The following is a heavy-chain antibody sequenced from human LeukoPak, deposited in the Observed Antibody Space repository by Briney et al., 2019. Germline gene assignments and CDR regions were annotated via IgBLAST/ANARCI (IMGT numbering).Heavy chain of an antibody. CDR1: GFTFSSYA. CDR3: TRDPYY. Sequence: GGSLRLSCAASGFTFSSYAMSWVRQAPGKGLEWVSVIYSGGTTYHADSVKGRFTISRDNSKNTVFLQMDSLRAEDTAVYYCTRDPYYWGQGTLVTVSS. J-gene: IGHJ4*02. V-gene: IGHV3-66*01. CDR2: IYSGGTT.